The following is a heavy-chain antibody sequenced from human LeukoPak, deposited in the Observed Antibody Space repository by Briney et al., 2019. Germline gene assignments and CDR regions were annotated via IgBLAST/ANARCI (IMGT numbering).Heavy chain of an antibody. J-gene: IGHJ4*02. CDR3: ARVRILQGDFDY. V-gene: IGHV1-18*01. Sequence: ASVKVSCKASGYTFTSYGISWVRQAPGQGLEWMGWISAYNGDTNYAQKLQGRVTMTTDTSTSTAYMELRSLRSDDTAVYYCARVRILQGDFDYWGQGTLVTVSS. CDR1: GYTFTSYG. CDR2: ISAYNGDT. D-gene: IGHD5-12*01.